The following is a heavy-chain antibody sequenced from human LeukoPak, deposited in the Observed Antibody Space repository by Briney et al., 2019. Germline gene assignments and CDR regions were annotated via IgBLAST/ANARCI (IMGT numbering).Heavy chain of an antibody. J-gene: IGHJ5*02. CDR2: INPNSGGT. CDR3: ARAETLTIFGVVYNWFDP. V-gene: IGHV1-2*02. CDR1: GYTLTGYY. D-gene: IGHD3-3*01. Sequence: GASVKVSCKASGYTLTGYYMHWVRQAPGQGLEWMGWINPNSGGTNYAQKFQGRVTMTRDTSISTAYMELSRLRSDDTAVYYCARAETLTIFGVVYNWFDPWGQGTLVTVSS.